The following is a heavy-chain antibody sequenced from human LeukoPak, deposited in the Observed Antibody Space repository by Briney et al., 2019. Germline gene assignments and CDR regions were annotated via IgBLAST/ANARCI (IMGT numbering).Heavy chain of an antibody. V-gene: IGHV3-21*01. CDR3: ARVVAVARRAFDI. Sequence: KPGGSLRLSCAASGFTFSSYSMNWVRQAPGKGLEWVSSISSSSSYIYYADSVKGRFTISRDNAKNSLYLQMNSLRAEDTAVYYCARVVAVARRAFDIWGQGTMVTVSS. J-gene: IGHJ3*02. CDR1: GFTFSSYS. CDR2: ISSSSSYI. D-gene: IGHD6-19*01.